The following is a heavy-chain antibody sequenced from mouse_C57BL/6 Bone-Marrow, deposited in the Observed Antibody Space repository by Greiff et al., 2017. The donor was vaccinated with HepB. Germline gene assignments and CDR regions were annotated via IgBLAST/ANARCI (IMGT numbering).Heavy chain of an antibody. V-gene: IGHV1-50*01. Sequence: VQLQQPGAELVKPGASVKLSCKASGYTFTSYWMQWVKQRPGQGLEWIGEIDPSDSYTNYNQKFKGKATLTVDTSSSTAYMQLSSLTSEDSAVYDCARVDDYVLFAYWGQGTLVTVSA. CDR1: GYTFTSYW. J-gene: IGHJ3*01. CDR3: ARVDDYVLFAY. D-gene: IGHD2-4*01. CDR2: IDPSDSYT.